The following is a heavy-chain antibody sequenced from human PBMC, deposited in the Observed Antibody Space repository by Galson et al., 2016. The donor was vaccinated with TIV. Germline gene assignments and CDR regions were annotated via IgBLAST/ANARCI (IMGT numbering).Heavy chain of an antibody. J-gene: IGHJ4*02. V-gene: IGHV1-3*01. D-gene: IGHD7-27*01. Sequence: SVKVSCKASGYVFIYHAVHWVRQAPGQRLEWMGWINCGNGNTKYAQTFKGRVTITRDTSASTVYMELSSLTSDDTSVYFCARDSPGDAKFFDYWGQGALVAVSS. CDR2: INCGNGNT. CDR3: ARDSPGDAKFFDY. CDR1: GYVFIYHA.